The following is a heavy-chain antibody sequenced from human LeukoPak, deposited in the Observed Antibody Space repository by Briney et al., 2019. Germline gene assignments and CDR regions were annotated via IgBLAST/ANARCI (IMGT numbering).Heavy chain of an antibody. Sequence: NPSETLSLTCTVSGGSVSGGSYYWSWIRQPPGKGLEWIGYFYYTGSTNYNPSLKCRVTISVDTSKNQFSLRLSSVTAADTAVYYCASGQFLVSNDYWGQGILVTVSS. CDR1: GGSVSGGSYY. D-gene: IGHD5/OR15-5a*01. J-gene: IGHJ4*02. V-gene: IGHV4-61*01. CDR2: FYYTGST. CDR3: ASGQFLVSNDY.